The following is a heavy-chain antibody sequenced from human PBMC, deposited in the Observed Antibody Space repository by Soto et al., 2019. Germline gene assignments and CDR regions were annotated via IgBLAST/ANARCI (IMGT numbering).Heavy chain of an antibody. CDR2: IYYSGST. J-gene: IGHJ5*02. D-gene: IGHD2-2*01. CDR3: ARLREQLLDRWFDP. Sequence: SETLSLTCTVSGGSISSSSYYWGWIRQPPGKGLEWIGSIYYSGSTYYNPSLKSRVTISVDTSKNQFSLKLSSVTAADTAVYYCARLREQLLDRWFDPWGQGTLVTVPQ. CDR1: GGSISSSSYY. V-gene: IGHV4-39*01.